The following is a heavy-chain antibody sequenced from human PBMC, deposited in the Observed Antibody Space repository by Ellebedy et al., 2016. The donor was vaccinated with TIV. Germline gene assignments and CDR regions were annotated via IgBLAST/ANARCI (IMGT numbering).Heavy chain of an antibody. CDR1: GLSVTNDD. J-gene: IGHJ2*01. D-gene: IGHD6-19*01. CDR2: LCYGGDNA. CDR3: ARGNRLNSGWSRTHWYFDV. V-gene: IGHV3-33*08. Sequence: GESLKISCAASGLSVTNDDMNWVRQAPGKGLEWVAVLCYGGDNAYYADSVKGRFTISRDKSSNTLHLQMDSLRAEDTAVYYCARGNRLNSGWSRTHWYFDVWGRGTLVAVSS.